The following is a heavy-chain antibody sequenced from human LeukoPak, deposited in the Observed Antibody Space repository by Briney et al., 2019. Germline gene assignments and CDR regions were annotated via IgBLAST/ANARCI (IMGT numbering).Heavy chain of an antibody. Sequence: GGSLRLSCAASGFTFSGSAMHWVRQASGKGREWVGRIRSKANSYATAYAASVKGRFTISRDDSKNTAYLQMNSLKTEDTAVYYCTRPPPEYDILTGNNWFDPWGQGTLVTVSS. CDR2: IRSKANSYAT. J-gene: IGHJ5*02. CDR3: TRPPPEYDILTGNNWFDP. V-gene: IGHV3-73*01. CDR1: GFTFSGSA. D-gene: IGHD3-9*01.